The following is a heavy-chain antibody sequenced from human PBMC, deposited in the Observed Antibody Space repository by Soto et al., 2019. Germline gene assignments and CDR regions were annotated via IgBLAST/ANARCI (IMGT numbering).Heavy chain of an antibody. J-gene: IGHJ4*02. Sequence: SVSNAWMNWVRQAPGKGLEWVGRIKSKTDGGTTDYSEPVKGRFTISRDDSKNTPYLQMNSLKTEDTAVYYCTTDNHPQLRVLEWLLPFDYWGQGTLVTVSS. V-gene: IGHV3-15*07. CDR2: IKSKTDGGTT. CDR1: SVSNAW. CDR3: TTDNHPQLRVLEWLLPFDY. D-gene: IGHD3-3*01.